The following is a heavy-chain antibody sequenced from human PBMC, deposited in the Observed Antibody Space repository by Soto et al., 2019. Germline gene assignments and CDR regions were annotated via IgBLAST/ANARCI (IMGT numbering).Heavy chain of an antibody. CDR2: ISWNSRNI. J-gene: IGHJ4*02. CDR1: GFTFDDYS. V-gene: IGHV3-9*01. Sequence: GGSLRLSCSASGFTFDDYSMHWFRQFPGKGLEWASGISWNSRNIGYQDSVKGRFTISRDNATTSLYLQMNSLRADDSAFYYCAHDPGMCKNGLCSGYWGQGTLVTVSS. D-gene: IGHD2-8*01. CDR3: AHDPGMCKNGLCSGY.